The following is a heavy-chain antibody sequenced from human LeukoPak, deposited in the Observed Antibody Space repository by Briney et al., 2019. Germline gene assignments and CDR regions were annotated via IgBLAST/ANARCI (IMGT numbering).Heavy chain of an antibody. Sequence: SETLSLTCTVSGGSFSSGSYYWSWIRQPPGKGLEWIGYIYYSGSTSYNPSLKSRVTISVDTSKNQFSLKLSSVTAADTAVYYCARADWGFDYWGQGTLATVSS. V-gene: IGHV4-61*01. CDR1: GGSFSSGSYY. J-gene: IGHJ4*02. CDR2: IYYSGST. CDR3: ARADWGFDY. D-gene: IGHD3-9*01.